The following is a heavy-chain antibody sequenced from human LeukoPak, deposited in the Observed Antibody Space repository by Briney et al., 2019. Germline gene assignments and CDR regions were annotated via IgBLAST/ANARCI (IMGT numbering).Heavy chain of an antibody. D-gene: IGHD6-13*01. CDR3: ARGSSSRYSMDV. V-gene: IGHV4-34*01. CDR2: INHSGST. J-gene: IGHJ6*02. CDR1: GGSFSGYY. Sequence: SETLSLTCAVYGGSFSGYYWSWIRQPPGKGLEWIGEINHSGSTNYNPSLKSRVTISVDTSKNQFSLKLSSVTAADTAVYYCARGSSSRYSMDVWGQGTTVTVSS.